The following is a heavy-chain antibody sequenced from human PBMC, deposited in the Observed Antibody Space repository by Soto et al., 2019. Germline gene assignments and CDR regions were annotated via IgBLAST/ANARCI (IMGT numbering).Heavy chain of an antibody. CDR3: ARAANDYSNYWVPYYMDV. D-gene: IGHD4-4*01. CDR1: GYTFTGYY. Sequence: ASVKVSCKASGYTFTGYYMHWVRQAPGQGLEWMGWINPNSGGTNYAQKFQGWVTMTRDTSISTAYMELSRLRSDDTAVYYCARAANDYSNYWVPYYMDVWGKGTTVTVSS. CDR2: INPNSGGT. J-gene: IGHJ6*03. V-gene: IGHV1-2*04.